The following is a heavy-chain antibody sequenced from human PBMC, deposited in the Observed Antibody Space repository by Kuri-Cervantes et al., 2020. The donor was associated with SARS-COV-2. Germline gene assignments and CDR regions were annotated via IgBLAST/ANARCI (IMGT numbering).Heavy chain of an antibody. D-gene: IGHD4-17*01. CDR2: INPNSGGT. Sequence: ASVKVSCRASGYTFTGYYMHWVRQAPGQGLEWMGWINPNSGGTNYAQKFQGRVTMTRDTSISTAYMELSRLRSDDTAVYYCARDRGGTTVTTYNTFDYWGQGTLVTSPQ. V-gene: IGHV1-2*02. CDR3: ARDRGGTTVTTYNTFDY. CDR1: GYTFTGYY. J-gene: IGHJ4*02.